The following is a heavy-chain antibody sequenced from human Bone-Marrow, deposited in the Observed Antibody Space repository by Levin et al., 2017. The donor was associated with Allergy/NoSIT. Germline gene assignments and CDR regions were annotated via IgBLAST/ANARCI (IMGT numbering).Heavy chain of an antibody. V-gene: IGHV3-49*03. D-gene: IGHD3/OR15-3a*01. Sequence: GGSLRLSCTASGFTFGHYGMSWFRQAPGKGLEWLSFIRSKTYGGTTEYAASVKGRFNISRDDSKSIAYLQMNSLKTEDTAVYYCTRHFLTGYTNLYGMDVWGQGTTVTVSS. J-gene: IGHJ6*02. CDR2: IRSKTYGGTT. CDR1: GFTFGHYG. CDR3: TRHFLTGYTNLYGMDV.